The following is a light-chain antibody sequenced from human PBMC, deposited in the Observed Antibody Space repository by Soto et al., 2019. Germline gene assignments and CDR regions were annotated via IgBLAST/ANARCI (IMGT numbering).Light chain of an antibody. V-gene: IGKV2-24*01. J-gene: IGKJ5*01. CDR3: MHAKPWPLT. CDR2: KIS. CDR1: ESPVHSEENTY. Sequence: DIAMTQTPLSSPVTLGQPASISCRSSESPVHSEENTYLGWLQQRQGQPPRLLIYKISNRFSGVPDRFSGSGAGTDFTLKISRVEAEDVVVYYCMHAKPWPLTFGQGTRLDIK.